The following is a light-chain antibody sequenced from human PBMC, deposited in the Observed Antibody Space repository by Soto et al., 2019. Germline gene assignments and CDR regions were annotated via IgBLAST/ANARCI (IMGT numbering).Light chain of an antibody. Sequence: QSVLTQPASVSGSPGQSITISCTGTSSDVGGYNYVSWYQHHPGKAPKLMIYDVSNRPSGVSNRFSGSKSGNTASLTISGLQAEDEADYYCSSYTSSSNPYVFGTGTKLTVL. J-gene: IGLJ1*01. CDR1: SSDVGGYNY. CDR3: SSYTSSSNPYV. CDR2: DVS. V-gene: IGLV2-14*03.